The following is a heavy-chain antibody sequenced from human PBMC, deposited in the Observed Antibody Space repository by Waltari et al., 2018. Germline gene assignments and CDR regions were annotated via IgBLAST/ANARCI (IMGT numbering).Heavy chain of an antibody. CDR3: ARDLDGDSNLNF. CDR1: GFPLTAHD. D-gene: IGHD2-21*02. CDR2: SRSRSRNYVT. V-gene: IGHV3-72*01. J-gene: IGHJ4*02. Sequence: EVQLVESGGGLVQPGGSLRLSWAASGFPLTAHDMDWVRQAPDKRLEWVGRSRSRSRNYVTEYAASVKGRFSLFRDDSENSVHLQMTSLNIEDMAVYYCARDLDGDSNLNFWGQGTRVAVSS.